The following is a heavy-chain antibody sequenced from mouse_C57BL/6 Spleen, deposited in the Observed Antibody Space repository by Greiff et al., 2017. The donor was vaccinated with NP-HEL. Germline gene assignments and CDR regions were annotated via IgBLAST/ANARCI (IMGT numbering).Heavy chain of an antibody. CDR3: ARVEESTTVAWYFDV. CDR2: IDPSDSET. CDR1: GYTFTSYW. D-gene: IGHD1-1*01. V-gene: IGHV1-52*01. J-gene: IGHJ1*03. Sequence: QVQLQQPGAELVRPGSSVKLSCKASGYTFTSYWMHWVKQRPIQGLEWIGNIDPSDSETHYNQKFKDKATLTVDKSSSTAYMQLSSLTSEDSAVYYCARVEESTTVAWYFDVWGTGTTVTVSS.